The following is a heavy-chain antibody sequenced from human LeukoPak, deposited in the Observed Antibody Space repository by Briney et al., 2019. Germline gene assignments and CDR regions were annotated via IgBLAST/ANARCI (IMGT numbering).Heavy chain of an antibody. D-gene: IGHD4-23*01. CDR3: ARAGVNDYGGKSLAFDI. J-gene: IGHJ3*02. V-gene: IGHV1-69*05. CDR2: IIPIFGTA. CDR1: GGTFSSYA. Sequence: SVKVSCKASGGTFSSYAISWVRQAPGQGLEWMGRIIPIFGTANYAQKLQGRVTITTEESTSTAYMELSSLRSEDTAVYYCARAGVNDYGGKSLAFDIWGQGTMVTVSS.